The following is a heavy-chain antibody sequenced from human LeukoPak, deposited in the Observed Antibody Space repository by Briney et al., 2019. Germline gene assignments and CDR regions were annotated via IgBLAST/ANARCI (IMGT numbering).Heavy chain of an antibody. J-gene: IGHJ4*02. Sequence: PGGSLRLSCAASGFTFSSYAMSWVRQAPGKGLEWVSAISGSGGSTYYADSVKGRFTISRDNSKNTLYLQMNSLRAEDTAVYYCARGRAAREDFFDYWGQGILVIVSS. CDR3: ARGRAAREDFFDY. CDR1: GFTFSSYA. D-gene: IGHD6-6*01. V-gene: IGHV3-23*01. CDR2: ISGSGGST.